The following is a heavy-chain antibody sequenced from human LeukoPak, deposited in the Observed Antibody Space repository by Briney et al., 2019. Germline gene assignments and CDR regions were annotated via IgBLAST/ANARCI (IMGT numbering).Heavy chain of an antibody. D-gene: IGHD5-18*01. J-gene: IGHJ6*03. Sequence: GGSLRLSCAASGFTFSNAWMSWVRQAPGKGLEWVGRIKSKTDGGTTDYAAPVKGRFTISRDDSKNTLYLQMNSLKTEDTAVYYCAKMGGYSYGQTDYYYYYMDVWGKGTTVTVSS. V-gene: IGHV3-15*01. CDR3: AKMGGYSYGQTDYYYYYMDV. CDR1: GFTFSNAW. CDR2: IKSKTDGGTT.